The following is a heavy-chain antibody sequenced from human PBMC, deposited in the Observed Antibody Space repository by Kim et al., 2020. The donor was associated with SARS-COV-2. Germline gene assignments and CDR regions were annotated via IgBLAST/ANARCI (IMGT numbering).Heavy chain of an antibody. D-gene: IGHD3-10*01. CDR1: GFSVSGNY. V-gene: IGHV3-66*01. CDR3: ARTGTLGFGAVTYSPPNS. J-gene: IGHJ4*02. Sequence: GGSLRLSCAASGFSVSGNYMSWVRQSARKGLEWVAVIYIGGNTFYADSVKGRFTISRDNSKNTLYLQMSSLRAEDTAVYYCARTGTLGFGAVTYSPPNSWGQGTLLTVSS. CDR2: IYIGGNT.